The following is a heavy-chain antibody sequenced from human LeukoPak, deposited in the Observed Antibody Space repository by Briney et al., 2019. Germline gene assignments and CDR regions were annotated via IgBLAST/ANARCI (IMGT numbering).Heavy chain of an antibody. CDR3: AREATVTIQGRYFQH. D-gene: IGHD4-17*01. Sequence: ASVKASCKASGYTFTSYYMHWVRQAPGQGLEWMGIINPSGGSTSYAQKFQGRVTMTRDTSTSTVYMELSSLRSEDTAVYYCAREATVTIQGRYFQHWGQGTLVTVSS. CDR2: INPSGGST. CDR1: GYTFTSYY. V-gene: IGHV1-46*01. J-gene: IGHJ1*01.